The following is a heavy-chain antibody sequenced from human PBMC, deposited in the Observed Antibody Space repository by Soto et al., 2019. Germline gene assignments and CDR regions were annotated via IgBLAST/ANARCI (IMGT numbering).Heavy chain of an antibody. CDR3: ARGGSSDWQVALDI. CDR1: AGSFSHYY. J-gene: IGHJ3*02. V-gene: IGHV4-34*01. CDR2: IKHSGSS. Sequence: PSETLSLTCAVYAGSFSHYYWNWIRQSPGKGLEWIGKIKHSGSSNYNPSLRSRVSISVDMSKDQFSLRLTSVTAADTAVYYCARGGSSDWQVALDIWGQGTMVTFSS. D-gene: IGHD6-19*01.